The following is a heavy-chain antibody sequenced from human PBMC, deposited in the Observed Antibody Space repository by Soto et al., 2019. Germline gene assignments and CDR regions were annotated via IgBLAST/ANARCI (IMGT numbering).Heavy chain of an antibody. CDR3: ARDKESYYYYGMDV. J-gene: IGHJ6*02. V-gene: IGHV3-30-3*01. CDR2: ISYDGSNK. CDR1: GFTFSSYA. Sequence: VQLVESGGGVVQPGRSLRLSCAASGFTFSSYAMHWVRQAPGKGLEWVAVISYDGSNKYYADSVKGRFTISRDNSKNTLYLQMNSLRAEDTAVYYCARDKESYYYYGMDVWGQGTTVTVS.